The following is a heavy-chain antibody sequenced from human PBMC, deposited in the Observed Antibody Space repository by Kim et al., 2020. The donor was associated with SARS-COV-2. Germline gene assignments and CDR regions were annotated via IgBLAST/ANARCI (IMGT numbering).Heavy chain of an antibody. D-gene: IGHD3-3*01. Sequence: SRVTISVDTSKNQFSLKLSSVTAADPAVYYCARGGDGYYDFWSGYYHFDYWGQGTLVTVSS. CDR3: ARGGDGYYDFWSGYYHFDY. V-gene: IGHV4-39*07. J-gene: IGHJ4*02.